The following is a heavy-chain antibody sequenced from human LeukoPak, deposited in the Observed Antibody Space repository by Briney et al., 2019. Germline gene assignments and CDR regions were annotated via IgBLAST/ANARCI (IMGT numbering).Heavy chain of an antibody. CDR1: GYTFTSYY. V-gene: IGHV1-46*01. CDR3: ARGPPRSKRATHWFDP. Sequence: ASVKVSCKASGYTFTSYYMHWVRQAPGQGLEWVGIINPSGGSTSYAQKFQGRVTITADESTSAAYMELSSLRSEDTAVYYCARGPPRSKRATHWFDPWGQGTLVTVSS. CDR2: INPSGGST. J-gene: IGHJ5*02. D-gene: IGHD1-26*01.